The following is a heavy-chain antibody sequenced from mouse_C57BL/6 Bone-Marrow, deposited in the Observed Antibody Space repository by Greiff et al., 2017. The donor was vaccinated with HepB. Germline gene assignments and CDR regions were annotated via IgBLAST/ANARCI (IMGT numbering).Heavy chain of an antibody. Sequence: EVKLMESGGGLVKPGGSLKLSCAASGFTFSDYGMHWVRHSPEKGLEWVAYISSGSSTIYYADTVKGRFTISRDNAKNTLFLQMTSLRSEDTAMYYCAITTVVATPFAYWGQGTLVTVSA. CDR3: AITTVVATPFAY. D-gene: IGHD1-1*01. CDR1: GFTFSDYG. V-gene: IGHV5-17*01. CDR2: ISSGSSTI. J-gene: IGHJ3*01.